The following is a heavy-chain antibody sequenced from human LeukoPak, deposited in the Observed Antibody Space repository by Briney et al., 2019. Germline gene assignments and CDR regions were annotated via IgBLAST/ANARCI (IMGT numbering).Heavy chain of an antibody. CDR1: GFSFSSYW. D-gene: IGHD5-18*01. CDR2: IYSGGST. CDR3: ARGGEYSYGYSYYFDY. J-gene: IGHJ4*02. V-gene: IGHV3-53*01. Sequence: GGSLRLSCVASGFSFSSYWMSWVRQTPGKGLEWVSVIYSGGSTYYADSVKGRFTISRDNSKNTLYLQMNSLRAEDTAVYYCARGGEYSYGYSYYFDYWGQGTLVTVSS.